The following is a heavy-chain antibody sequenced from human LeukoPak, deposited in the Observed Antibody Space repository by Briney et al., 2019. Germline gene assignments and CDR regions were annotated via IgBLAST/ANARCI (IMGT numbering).Heavy chain of an antibody. D-gene: IGHD5-18*01. CDR1: GGSISSYY. Sequence: SETLSLTCTVSGGSISSYYWSWIRQPAGKGLEWIGRIYTSGSTNYNPSLKSRVTMSVHTSKNQFSLKLTSVTTADTAVYYCAREEVNTPMVRYWGQGTLVTVSS. J-gene: IGHJ4*02. V-gene: IGHV4-4*07. CDR2: IYTSGST. CDR3: AREEVNTPMVRY.